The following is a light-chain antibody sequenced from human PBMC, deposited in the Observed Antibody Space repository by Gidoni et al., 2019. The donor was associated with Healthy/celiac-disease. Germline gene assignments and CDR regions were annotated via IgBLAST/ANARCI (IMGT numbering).Light chain of an antibody. CDR1: QSISSY. Sequence: DIPMTQSPSSLSASVGDRVTITCRASQSISSYLNWYQQKPGKAPKLLIYAASSLQSGVPSRFSGSGSGTDFNLTISSLQPEDFATYYCQQSYSTPHTFGQGTKLEIK. J-gene: IGKJ2*01. CDR3: QQSYSTPHT. V-gene: IGKV1-39*01. CDR2: AAS.